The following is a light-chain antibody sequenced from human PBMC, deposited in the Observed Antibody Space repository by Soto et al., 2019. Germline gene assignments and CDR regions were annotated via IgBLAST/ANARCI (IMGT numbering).Light chain of an antibody. Sequence: SYELTQPPSVYVSPGQTASITCSGDKLGDKFVCWYQQKPGQSPVLVMYQDTKRPSGIPERFSGSNSGNTATLTISGTQAMDEADYYCQAWDSNTEVFGTGTKVTVL. CDR3: QAWDSNTEV. CDR2: QDT. V-gene: IGLV3-1*01. J-gene: IGLJ1*01. CDR1: KLGDKF.